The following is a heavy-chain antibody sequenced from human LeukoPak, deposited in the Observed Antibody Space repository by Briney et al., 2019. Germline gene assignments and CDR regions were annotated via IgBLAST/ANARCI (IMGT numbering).Heavy chain of an antibody. CDR3: AKAYHDSGCLIDY. V-gene: IGHV3-23*01. CDR1: GFTFSSYA. Sequence: GGSLRLSCAASGFTFSSYAMSWVRPPPGKGREGVSAISGSGCSTYYADSVRGRFTISRDNSKNTLYLQMNSLRAEDTTVYYCAKAYHDSGCLIDYWGQGTLVTVSS. J-gene: IGHJ4*02. CDR2: ISGSGCST. D-gene: IGHD6-19*01.